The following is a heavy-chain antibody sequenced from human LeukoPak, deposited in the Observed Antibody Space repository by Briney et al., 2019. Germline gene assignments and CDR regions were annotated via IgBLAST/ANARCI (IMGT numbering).Heavy chain of an antibody. CDR3: AINFRSAYYFFDF. J-gene: IGHJ4*02. D-gene: IGHD3-3*01. Sequence: GGSLRLSCAASGFTVSSNYMSWVRQAPGKGLEWVSVIYSGGRTYYTDSVKGRFTISRDNSKNELYLQMNSLRAEDTAVYYCAINFRSAYYFFDFWGQGILVTVSS. CDR2: IYSGGRT. CDR1: GFTVSSNY. V-gene: IGHV3-53*01.